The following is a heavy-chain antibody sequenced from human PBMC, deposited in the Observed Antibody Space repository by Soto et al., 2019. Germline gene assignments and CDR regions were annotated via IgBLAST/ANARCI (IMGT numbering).Heavy chain of an antibody. CDR2: IYPGDSDT. Sequence: ESLKISCKGSGYSFTSYWIGWVRQMPGKGLEWMGIIYPGDSDTRYSPSFQGQVTISADKSISTAYLQWSSLKASDTAMYYCARDSSSSFYYYGMDVWGQGTTVTVSS. CDR1: GYSFTSYW. CDR3: ARDSSSSFYYYGMDV. V-gene: IGHV5-51*01. D-gene: IGHD6-6*01. J-gene: IGHJ6*02.